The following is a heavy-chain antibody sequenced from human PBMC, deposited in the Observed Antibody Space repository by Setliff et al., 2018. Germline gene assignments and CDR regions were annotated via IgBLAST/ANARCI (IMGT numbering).Heavy chain of an antibody. CDR3: VRAVVIRGSKPLDS. J-gene: IGHJ4*02. CDR1: GFSISDHY. V-gene: IGHV3-72*01. D-gene: IGHD3-10*01. Sequence: GASLRISCAASGFSISDHYMDWVRQAPGKGLEWVGRTKNKANAGYMEYAASVKDRFIISRDDSKNSLYLQMYSLKSDDTAVYYCVRAVVIRGSKPLDSWGQGTLVTVSS. CDR2: TKNKANAGYM.